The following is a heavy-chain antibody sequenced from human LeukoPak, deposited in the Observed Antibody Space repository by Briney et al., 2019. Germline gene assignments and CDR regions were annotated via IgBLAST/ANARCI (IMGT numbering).Heavy chain of an antibody. J-gene: IGHJ4*02. CDR2: IYYSGST. D-gene: IGHD6-6*01. Sequence: SETLSLTCTVSGGSISSYYWSWIRQPPGKGLEWIGYIYYSGSTNYNPSLKSRVTISVDTSKNQFSLKLSSVTAADTAVYYCARARHRGHPYYWGQGTLVTVSS. CDR3: ARARHRGHPYY. V-gene: IGHV4-59*01. CDR1: GGSISSYY.